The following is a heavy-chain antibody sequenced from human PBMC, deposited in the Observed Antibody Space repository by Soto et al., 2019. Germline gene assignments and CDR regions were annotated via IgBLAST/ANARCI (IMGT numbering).Heavy chain of an antibody. Sequence: ASVKVSCKASGYTFTGYYMHWVRQAPGQGLEWMGWINPNSGGTDYAQKFQGWVTMTRDTSISTAYMELSRLRSDDTAVYYCARDPGEAWFDPWGQGTLVTVSS. CDR3: ARDPGEAWFDP. CDR1: GYTFTGYY. D-gene: IGHD7-27*01. J-gene: IGHJ5*02. CDR2: INPNSGGT. V-gene: IGHV1-2*04.